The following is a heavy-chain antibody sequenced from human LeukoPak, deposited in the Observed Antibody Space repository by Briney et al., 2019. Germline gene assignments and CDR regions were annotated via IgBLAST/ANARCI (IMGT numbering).Heavy chain of an antibody. J-gene: IGHJ5*02. CDR1: GGSITSGGYY. Sequence: PSQTLSLTCTVSGGSITSGGYYWSWIRQPAGKGLEWIGRIYTTGSTSYNPSLKSRVTMSVDTSKNQFSLKLNSVTAADTAVYYCARDPXXGAXXFDP. V-gene: IGHV4-61*02. CDR3: ARDPXXGAXXFDP. CDR2: IYTTGST.